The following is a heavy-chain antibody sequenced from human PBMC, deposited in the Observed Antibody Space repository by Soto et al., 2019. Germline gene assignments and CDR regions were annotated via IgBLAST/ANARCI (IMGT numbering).Heavy chain of an antibody. CDR2: INPSGGST. Sequence: ASVKVSCTASGYKFTSYYMHWVRQAPGQGLEWMGIINPSGGSTSYAQKFQGRVTMTRDTPTSTVYMELSSLRSEDTAVYYCAREPSYSSSWYGWFDPWGQGTLVTVSS. J-gene: IGHJ5*02. CDR3: AREPSYSSSWYGWFDP. CDR1: GYKFTSYY. D-gene: IGHD6-13*01. V-gene: IGHV1-46*01.